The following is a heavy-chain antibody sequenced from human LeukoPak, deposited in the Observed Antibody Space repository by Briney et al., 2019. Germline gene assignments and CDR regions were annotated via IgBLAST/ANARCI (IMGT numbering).Heavy chain of an antibody. CDR3: ARDYGSGYPDY. Sequence: GGSLRLSCAASGFTFSSYAMHWVRQAPGKGLEYVSAISSNGGSTYYANSVKGRSTISRDNSKNTLYLQMGSLRAEDMAVYYCARDYGSGYPDYWGQGTLVTVSS. J-gene: IGHJ4*02. CDR2: ISSNGGST. D-gene: IGHD3-22*01. CDR1: GFTFSSYA. V-gene: IGHV3-64*01.